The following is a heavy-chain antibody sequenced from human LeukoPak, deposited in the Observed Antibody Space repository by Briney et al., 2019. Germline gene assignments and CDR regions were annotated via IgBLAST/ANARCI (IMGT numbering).Heavy chain of an antibody. V-gene: IGHV3-30*03. Sequence: GRSLRLSCAASGFTFSSYGMHWVRQAPGKGLEWVAVISYDGSNKYYADSVKGRFTISRDNSKNTLYLQMNSLRADDTAVYYCARDMAYYDSSGYYPFDYWGQGTLVTVSS. J-gene: IGHJ4*02. CDR2: ISYDGSNK. CDR1: GFTFSSYG. D-gene: IGHD3-22*01. CDR3: ARDMAYYDSSGYYPFDY.